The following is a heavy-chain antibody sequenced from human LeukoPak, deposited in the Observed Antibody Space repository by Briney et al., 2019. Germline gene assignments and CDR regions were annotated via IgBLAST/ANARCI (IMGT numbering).Heavy chain of an antibody. V-gene: IGHV3-30-3*01. J-gene: IGHJ6*02. CDR1: GFTFSSYA. Sequence: GRSLRLSCAASGFTFSSYAMHWVRQAPGKGLEWVAVISYDGSNKYYADSVKGRFTISRDNSKNTLYLQMNSLRAEDTAVYYCAGTVNYYYYGMDVWGQGTTVTVS. CDR3: AGTVNYYYYGMDV. CDR2: ISYDGSNK. D-gene: IGHD4-11*01.